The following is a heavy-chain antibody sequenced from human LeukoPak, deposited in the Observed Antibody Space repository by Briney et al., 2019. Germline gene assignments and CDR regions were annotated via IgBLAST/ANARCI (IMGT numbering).Heavy chain of an antibody. CDR1: GGPISNADYY. Sequence: PSETLSLTCSVSGGPISNADYYWGWIRQAPGKGLEWIGSIFYGGSNHYNPSLKSRAAISVDTSKTQFSLKLTSVTAADAAMYYCARQLPTAAADTRGYFDYWGQGTVVTVSS. CDR3: ARQLPTAAADTRGYFDY. V-gene: IGHV4-39*01. D-gene: IGHD6-25*01. J-gene: IGHJ4*01. CDR2: IFYGGSN.